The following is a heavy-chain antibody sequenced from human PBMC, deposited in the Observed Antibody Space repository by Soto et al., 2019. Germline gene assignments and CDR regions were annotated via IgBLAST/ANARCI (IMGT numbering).Heavy chain of an antibody. Sequence: PGGSLRLSCAASGFTFGSYAMTCVRQAQGKGLEWVSVISGAGGITYYADSVKGRFTISRDNSKSTLEVQMNSLRADDTAIYYCVREGRGSFDFWGRGTMVTVSS. CDR3: VREGRGSFDF. J-gene: IGHJ3*01. CDR1: GFTFGSYA. V-gene: IGHV3-23*01. CDR2: ISGAGGIT. D-gene: IGHD5-12*01.